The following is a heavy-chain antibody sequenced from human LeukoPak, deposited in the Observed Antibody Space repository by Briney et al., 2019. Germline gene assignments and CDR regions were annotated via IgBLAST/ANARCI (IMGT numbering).Heavy chain of an antibody. Sequence: GGSLRLSCSASGFTFSVAAMTWVRQAPGKGLEWVSLIGASGESTYYADSVKGRFTISRDNSKNTLSLQMNSLRVEDTAMYFCAKDIQLSTWGLGTMVTVSS. CDR2: IGASGEST. D-gene: IGHD5-24*01. J-gene: IGHJ3*01. CDR3: AKDIQLST. V-gene: IGHV3-23*01. CDR1: GFTFSVAA.